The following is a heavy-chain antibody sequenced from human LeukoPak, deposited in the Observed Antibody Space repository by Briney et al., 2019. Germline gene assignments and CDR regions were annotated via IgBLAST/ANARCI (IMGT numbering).Heavy chain of an antibody. D-gene: IGHD3-3*01. CDR1: GGSTSSCSYY. Sequence: PSETLSLTCTVSGGSTSSCSYYWGWIRQPPGKGLEWIGSIYYSGSTYYNPSLKSRVTISVDTSKNQFSLKLSSVTAADTAVYYCARSPVTIFGVVTFDPWGQGTLVTVSS. V-gene: IGHV4-39*07. CDR2: IYYSGST. CDR3: ARSPVTIFGVVTFDP. J-gene: IGHJ5*02.